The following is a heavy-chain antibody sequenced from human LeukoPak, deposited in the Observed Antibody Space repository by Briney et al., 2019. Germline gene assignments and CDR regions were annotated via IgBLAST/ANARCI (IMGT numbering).Heavy chain of an antibody. D-gene: IGHD6-19*01. V-gene: IGHV4-31*02. CDR2: IYYSGST. CDR3: ARDMTGWWFDP. CDR1: GFTVSSNY. Sequence: LRLSCAASGFTVSSNYMSWIRQHPGKGPEWIGYIYYSGSTHYNPSLKSRVTISVDTSKNQFSLKLSSVTAADTAVYYCARDMTGWWFDPWGQGTLVTVSS. J-gene: IGHJ5*02.